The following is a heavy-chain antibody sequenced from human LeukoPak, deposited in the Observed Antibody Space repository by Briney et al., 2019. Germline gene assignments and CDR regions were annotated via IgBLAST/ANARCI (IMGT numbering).Heavy chain of an antibody. Sequence: PGGSLRLSCAASGFTFSGYGMHWVRQAPGKGLEWVAVISYDGSNKYYADSAKGRFTISRDNSKNTLYLQMNSLRAEDTAVYYCAKDGVRGTYCSGGSCYSRGIDYWGQGTLVTVSS. D-gene: IGHD2-15*01. CDR1: GFTFSGYG. J-gene: IGHJ4*02. CDR3: AKDGVRGTYCSGGSCYSRGIDY. CDR2: ISYDGSNK. V-gene: IGHV3-30*18.